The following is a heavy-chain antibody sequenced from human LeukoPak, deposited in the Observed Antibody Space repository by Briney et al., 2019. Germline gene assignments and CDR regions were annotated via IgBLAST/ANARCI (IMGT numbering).Heavy chain of an antibody. D-gene: IGHD6-13*01. CDR3: ARVEAAGSFPVVY. V-gene: IGHV4-59*01. CDR2: IYYSGST. J-gene: IGHJ4*02. CDR1: GGSFSSYY. Sequence: SETLSLTCAVYGGSFSSYYWSWLRQPPGKGLEWIGYIYYSGSTNYNPSLTSRVTISVDTSKNQFSLKLSSVTAADTAVYYCARVEAAGSFPVVYWGQGTLVTVSS.